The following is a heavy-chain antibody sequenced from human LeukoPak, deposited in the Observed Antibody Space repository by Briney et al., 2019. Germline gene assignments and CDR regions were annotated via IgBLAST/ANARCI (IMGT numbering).Heavy chain of an antibody. Sequence: SETLSLTCTVSGGSISTYYWSWIRQSAGKGLEWIGRIYTSGSNNYNPSLKSRVTMSGDTSKNQFSLKLTSVTAADTAVYYCAKGGDSNGGVWDHWGQGTLVTVSS. V-gene: IGHV4-4*07. CDR2: IYTSGSN. D-gene: IGHD2-21*02. CDR3: AKGGDSNGGVWDH. CDR1: GGSISTYY. J-gene: IGHJ4*02.